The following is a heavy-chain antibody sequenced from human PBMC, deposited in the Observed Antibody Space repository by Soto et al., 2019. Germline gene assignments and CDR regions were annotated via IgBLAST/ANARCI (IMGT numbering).Heavy chain of an antibody. CDR2: GSYSGTT. CDR1: GVSVSSGSFH. Sequence: SETLSLTCTVSGVSVSSGSFHWAWIRQPPGKGLEWIGFGSYSGTTNYKPSLKSRVTISVDTSRSQISLKVSSLTAADTAVYYCARGATVTHFDYWGRGTLVTVSS. D-gene: IGHD1-1*01. V-gene: IGHV4-61*01. CDR3: ARGATVTHFDY. J-gene: IGHJ4*02.